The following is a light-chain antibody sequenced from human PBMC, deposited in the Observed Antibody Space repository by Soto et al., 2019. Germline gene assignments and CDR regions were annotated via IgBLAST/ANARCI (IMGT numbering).Light chain of an antibody. CDR2: DVT. CDR1: RRDVGGYNY. V-gene: IGLV2-11*01. Sequence: QSALTRPRSVSGSPGQSVTISCTGTRRDVGGYNYVSWYQQHPGKAPKLMIYDVTRRPSGVPDRFSGSKSGNTASLTISGLQAEDEADHFCCSYAGIYTVFGGGTKLTVL. J-gene: IGLJ2*01. CDR3: CSYAGIYTV.